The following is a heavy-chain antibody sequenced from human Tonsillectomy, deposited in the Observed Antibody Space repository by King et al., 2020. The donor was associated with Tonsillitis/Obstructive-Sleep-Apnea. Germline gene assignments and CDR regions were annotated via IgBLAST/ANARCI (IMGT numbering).Heavy chain of an antibody. D-gene: IGHD2-2*01. V-gene: IGHV3-33*01. J-gene: IGHJ4*02. CDR3: ARWGPDYCSSISCSKIDY. CDR1: GFTFSSYG. CDR2: IWYDGSNS. Sequence: VQLVESGGGVVQPGRSLRLACAASGFTFSSYGMHWVRQAPGKGLEWVAVIWYDGSNSYHADSVKGRFTISRDNSKNSLYLQMDSLRAEDTAVYYCARWGPDYCSSISCSKIDYWGPGTLVTVSS.